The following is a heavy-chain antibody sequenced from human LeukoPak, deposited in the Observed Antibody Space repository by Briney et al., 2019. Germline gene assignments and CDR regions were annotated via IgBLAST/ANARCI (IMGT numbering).Heavy chain of an antibody. V-gene: IGHV3-48*03. CDR1: GFTFSSYE. J-gene: IGHJ4*02. CDR3: AGGHSSGYYPIDY. CDR2: ISSSGSTI. Sequence: GGSLRLSCAASGFTFSSYEMNWVRQAPGKGLEWVSYISSSGSTIYYADSVKGRFTISRDNAKNSLYLQMNSLRAEDTAVYYCAGGHSSGYYPIDYRGQGTLVTVSS. D-gene: IGHD3-22*01.